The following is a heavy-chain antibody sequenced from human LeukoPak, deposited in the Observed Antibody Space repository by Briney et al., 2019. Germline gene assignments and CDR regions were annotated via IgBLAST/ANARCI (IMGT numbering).Heavy chain of an antibody. CDR2: ISYDGSNK. CDR1: GFTFSSYA. CDR3: ARYDKGVGPAMGLDY. Sequence: GRSLRLPCAASGFTFSSYAMHWVRQAPGKGLEWVAVISYDGSNKYYADSVKGRFTISRDNSKNTLYLQMNSLRAEDTAVYYCARYDKGVGPAMGLDYWGQGTLVTVSS. D-gene: IGHD5-18*01. V-gene: IGHV3-30-3*01. J-gene: IGHJ4*02.